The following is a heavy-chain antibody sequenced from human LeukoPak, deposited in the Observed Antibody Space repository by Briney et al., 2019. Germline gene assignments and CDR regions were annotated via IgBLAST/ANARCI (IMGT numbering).Heavy chain of an antibody. D-gene: IGHD2-2*01. Sequence: GASVKVSCKASGYTFTSYGISWVRQAPGQGLEWMGWISAYNGNTNYAQKLQGRVTMTTDTSTSTAYMELRSLRSDDTAVYYCARVGMYCSSTSCLNNWFDPWGQGTLVTVSS. J-gene: IGHJ5*02. V-gene: IGHV1-18*01. CDR2: ISAYNGNT. CDR1: GYTFTSYG. CDR3: ARVGMYCSSTSCLNNWFDP.